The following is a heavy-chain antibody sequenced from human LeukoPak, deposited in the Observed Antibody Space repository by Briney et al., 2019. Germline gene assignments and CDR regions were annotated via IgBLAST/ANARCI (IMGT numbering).Heavy chain of an antibody. CDR2: ISWNSGSI. CDR1: GFTFDDYA. D-gene: IGHD6-19*01. V-gene: IGHV3-9*01. J-gene: IGHJ4*02. Sequence: QSGGSLRLSCAASGFTFDDYAMHWVRQAPGKGLEWVSGISWNSGSIGYADSVKGRFTISRDNAKNSLYLQMNSLRAEDTALYYCAKVSGIAVAGTTDYFDYWGQGTLVTVSS. CDR3: AKVSGIAVAGTTDYFDY.